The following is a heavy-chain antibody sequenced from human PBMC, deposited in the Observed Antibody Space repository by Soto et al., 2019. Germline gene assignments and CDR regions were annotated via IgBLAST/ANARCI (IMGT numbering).Heavy chain of an antibody. V-gene: IGHV3-30-3*01. CDR3: ARDLGILWWVNWFDP. J-gene: IGHJ5*02. CDR1: GFTFSSYA. CDR2: ISYDGSNK. Sequence: GGSLRLSYAASGFTFSSYAVHWVRQAPGKGLEWVAVISYDGSNKYYADSVKGRFTISRDNSKNTLYLQMNSLRAEDTAVYYCARDLGILWWVNWFDPWGQGTLVTVSS. D-gene: IGHD2-21*01.